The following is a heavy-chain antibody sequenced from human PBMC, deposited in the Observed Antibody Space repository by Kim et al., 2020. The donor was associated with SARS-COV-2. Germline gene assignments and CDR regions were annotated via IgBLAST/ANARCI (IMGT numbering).Heavy chain of an antibody. CDR2: ITWKSDTL. Sequence: GGSLRLSCAASGFNFGDYAMHWVRQAPGKGLEWVSGITWKSDTLGYADSVKGRITISRDNAKNSLYLDMSSLRPDDTALYYCVKDLEVTGPTSTFDIWGQGTMVTVSS. CDR1: GFNFGDYA. J-gene: IGHJ3*02. V-gene: IGHV3-9*01. CDR3: VKDLEVTGPTSTFDI. D-gene: IGHD3-22*01.